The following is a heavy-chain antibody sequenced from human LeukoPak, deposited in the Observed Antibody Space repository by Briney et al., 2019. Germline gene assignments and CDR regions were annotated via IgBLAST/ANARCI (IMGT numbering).Heavy chain of an antibody. J-gene: IGHJ6*03. V-gene: IGHV1-2*02. CDR2: INPNSGRT. CDR1: VYTFRDYY. CDR3: ARGARSSGYDWVLTYYYYYYYMDV. D-gene: IGHD5-12*01. Sequence: GASVNVSCKTSVYTFRDYYIHWIRQAPGQGVEWVGWINPNSGRTHYAQKFQGRVTMTRDTSISTAYMELSSLRSEDTAVYYCARGARSSGYDWVLTYYYYYYYMDVWGKGTTVTVSS.